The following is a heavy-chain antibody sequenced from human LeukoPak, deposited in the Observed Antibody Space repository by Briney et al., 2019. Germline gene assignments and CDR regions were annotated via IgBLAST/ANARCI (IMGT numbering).Heavy chain of an antibody. J-gene: IGHJ4*02. CDR3: ARGPSSAWSLGY. Sequence: GGSLRLSCAASGFAFSSYWMSWVRQAPGKGLEWVANIKQDGSEKYYVDSVKGRFTISRDNAKNSLYLQMNSLRAEDTAIYYCARGPSSAWSLGYWGQGTLVTVST. V-gene: IGHV3-7*01. D-gene: IGHD6-19*01. CDR1: GFAFSSYW. CDR2: IKQDGSEK.